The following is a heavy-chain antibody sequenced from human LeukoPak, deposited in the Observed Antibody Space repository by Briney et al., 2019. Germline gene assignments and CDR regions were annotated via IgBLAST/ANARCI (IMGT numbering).Heavy chain of an antibody. D-gene: IGHD1-1*01. CDR2: IYDRGDT. V-gene: IGHV3-66*02. CDR1: GFTVTSNF. CDR3: AGRRANTCNFCFVY. Sequence: LAGGSLRLSCAVSGFTVTSNFMSWVRQAPGKGLEWVSVIYDRGDTYYADSVKGRFTVSRDTSKNTLYLQLNNLGAGDTAVYYCAGRRANTCNFCFVYWGQGTLVTVSS. J-gene: IGHJ4*02.